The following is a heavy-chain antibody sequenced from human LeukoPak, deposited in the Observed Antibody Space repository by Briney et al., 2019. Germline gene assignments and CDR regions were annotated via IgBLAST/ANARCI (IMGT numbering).Heavy chain of an antibody. CDR1: GFTFSSYW. CDR2: INSDGSST. CDR3: ARGRPHGNDY. Sequence: AGGSLRLSCAASGFTFSSYWMHWVRQAPGKGLVWVSRINSDGSSTGYADSVKGRFSISRDNAKNTLYLQMNSLRVEDTAVYYCARGRPHGNDYWGQGTLVTVSS. V-gene: IGHV3-74*01. J-gene: IGHJ4*02. D-gene: IGHD4-23*01.